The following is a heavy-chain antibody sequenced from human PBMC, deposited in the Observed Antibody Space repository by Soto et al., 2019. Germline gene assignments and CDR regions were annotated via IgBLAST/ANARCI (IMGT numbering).Heavy chain of an antibody. D-gene: IGHD4-17*01. J-gene: IGHJ4*02. CDR1: GYTFTSYV. V-gene: IGHV1-18*01. CDR3: ARAETTVTKLAFDY. CDR2: ISAYNGNT. Sequence: QVQLVQSGAEVKKPGASVKVSCKASGYTFTSYVITWVRQAPGQGLEWMGWISAYNGNTKYAQKLQGRVTMTTNTSESTAYMERRSLSSDDTAVYYCARAETTVTKLAFDYGSQVTRVAVSS.